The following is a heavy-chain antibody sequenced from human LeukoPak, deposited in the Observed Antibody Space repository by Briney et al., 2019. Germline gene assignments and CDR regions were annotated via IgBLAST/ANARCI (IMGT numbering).Heavy chain of an antibody. V-gene: IGHV3-30*04. CDR2: ISHHGSDQ. J-gene: IGHJ4*02. Sequence: GGSLRLSCAASGVTFSNLAMHWVRQAPGKGLEWVAVISHHGSDQFYADSVKGRFTISGDNSKNTLFLQMNSLGAEDTAVYYCAAQPCSVGRCYLDYWGQGTLVTVSS. CDR3: AAQPCSVGRCYLDY. CDR1: GVTFSNLA. D-gene: IGHD2-15*01.